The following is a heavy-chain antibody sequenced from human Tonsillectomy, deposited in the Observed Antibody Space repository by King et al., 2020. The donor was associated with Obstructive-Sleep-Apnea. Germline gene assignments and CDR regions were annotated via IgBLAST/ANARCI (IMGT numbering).Heavy chain of an antibody. Sequence: VQLVESGGGLVKPGGSLRLSCAASGFTFSSYSMNWVRQAPGKGLEWVSSISSSSSYIYYADSVKGRFTISRDNAKNSLYLQMNSLRAEDTAVYYCARDIPYCGGDCYSMDVWGQGTTVTVSS. CDR3: ARDIPYCGGDCYSMDV. D-gene: IGHD2-21*02. V-gene: IGHV3-21*01. CDR2: ISSSSSYI. J-gene: IGHJ6*02. CDR1: GFTFSSYS.